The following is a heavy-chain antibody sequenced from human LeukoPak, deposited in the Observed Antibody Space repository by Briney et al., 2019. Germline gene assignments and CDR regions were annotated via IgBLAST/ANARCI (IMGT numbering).Heavy chain of an antibody. CDR2: IYHSGST. V-gene: IGHV4-38-2*01. Sequence: SETLSLTCAVSGYSISSGYYWGWIRQPPGKGLEWIGSIYHSGSTYYNPSLKSRVTISVDTSKNQFSLKLSSVTAADTAVYYCARLSPFPVAPSIDAFDIWGQGTMVTVSS. CDR1: GYSISSGYY. J-gene: IGHJ3*02. CDR3: ARLSPFPVAPSIDAFDI. D-gene: IGHD2-21*01.